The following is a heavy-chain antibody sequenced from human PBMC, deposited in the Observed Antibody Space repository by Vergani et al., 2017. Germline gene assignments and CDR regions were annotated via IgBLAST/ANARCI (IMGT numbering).Heavy chain of an antibody. D-gene: IGHD3/OR15-3a*01. J-gene: IGHJ4*02. CDR3: TRDRNYGRRTGSTDHFDH. CDR1: GFTFGDDA. CDR2: IRTKSQGGTT. Sequence: EVQLVESGGELVQPGRPLRLFCTASGFTFGDDAISWFRQAPGKGPEWVAFIRTKSQGGTTEYAASVKGRFFISRNDSKGDAYLQLNSLRTEDTAVYFCTRDRNYGRRTGSTDHFDHWGPGTLVTVSS. V-gene: IGHV3-49*03.